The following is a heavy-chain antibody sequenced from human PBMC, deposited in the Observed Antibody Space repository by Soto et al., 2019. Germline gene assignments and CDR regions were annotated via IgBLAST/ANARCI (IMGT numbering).Heavy chain of an antibody. J-gene: IGHJ6*02. CDR2: FDPEDGET. CDR3: ATDPGYCSSPSCPYGMDV. Sequence: ASVKVSCKVSGYTLTELSMHWVRQAPGKGLEWMGGFDPEDGETIYAQKFQGRVTMTEDTSTDTAYMELSSLRSEDTAVYYCATDPGYCSSPSCPYGMDVWGQGTPVTVAS. CDR1: GYTLTELS. D-gene: IGHD2-2*01. V-gene: IGHV1-24*01.